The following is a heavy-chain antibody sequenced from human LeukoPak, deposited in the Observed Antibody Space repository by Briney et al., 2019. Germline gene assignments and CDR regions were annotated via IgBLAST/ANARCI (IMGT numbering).Heavy chain of an antibody. Sequence: PGGSVTLSCAASGFTFNSYDMRWLRQAPGKGLEGVSAIRNSGVITYYADSVKGRFTISRDNSKNTLHLQMNSLRAEDTAVYYCAKMRPEIVVVAEIDFSGQGTLVTVSS. V-gene: IGHV3-23*01. CDR3: AKMRPEIVVVAEIDF. CDR2: IRNSGVIT. CDR1: GFTFNSYD. D-gene: IGHD2-15*01. J-gene: IGHJ4*02.